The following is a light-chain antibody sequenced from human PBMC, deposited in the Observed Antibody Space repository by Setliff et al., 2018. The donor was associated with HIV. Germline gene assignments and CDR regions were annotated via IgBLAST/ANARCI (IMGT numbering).Light chain of an antibody. J-gene: IGLJ1*01. CDR3: QTYDTSLHIYV. CDR1: NSNIGAGPQ. CDR2: GST. Sequence: QSVLTQPPSVSGAPGQRVTISCTGSNSNIGAGPQVHWYQHLPGTAPKLLVYGSTNRPSGVPDRFSGSKSGTSASLAITGLQAEDEADYYCQTYDTSLHIYVFGTGTKVTV. V-gene: IGLV1-40*01.